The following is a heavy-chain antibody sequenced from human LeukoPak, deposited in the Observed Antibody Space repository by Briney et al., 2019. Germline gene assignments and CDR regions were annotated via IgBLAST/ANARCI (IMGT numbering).Heavy chain of an antibody. Sequence: KPSKTLSLTCAVYGGSSSGYYWSWIRQPPGKGLEWIGEINHSGSTNYNPSLKSRVTISVDTSKNQFSLKLSSVTAADTAVYYCARAAMVRGVTTSYYYYYMDVWGKGTTVIVSS. CDR1: GGSSSGYY. CDR2: INHSGST. V-gene: IGHV4-34*01. CDR3: ARAAMVRGVTTSYYYYYMDV. D-gene: IGHD3-10*01. J-gene: IGHJ6*03.